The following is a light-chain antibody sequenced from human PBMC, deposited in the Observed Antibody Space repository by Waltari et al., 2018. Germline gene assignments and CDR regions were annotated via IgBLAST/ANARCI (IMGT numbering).Light chain of an antibody. V-gene: IGLV2-11*01. CDR3: CSYAGSYSYV. Sequence: QSALTQPRSVSGSPGQPVTISCTGTSSDVGGYNYVSWYHQHPGKAPKLMIYDVSKRPSGVPDRFSGSKSGNTASLSISGLQAEDEADYYCCSYAGSYSYVFGTGTKVTVL. CDR1: SSDVGGYNY. J-gene: IGLJ1*01. CDR2: DVS.